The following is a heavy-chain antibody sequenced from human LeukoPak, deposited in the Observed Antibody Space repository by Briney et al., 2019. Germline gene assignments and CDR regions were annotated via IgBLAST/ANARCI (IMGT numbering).Heavy chain of an antibody. D-gene: IGHD3-10*01. Sequence: GGSLRLSCAASGFTFSSYAMLWVRQAPGKGLEWVSDISGSGGSTYYAHSVKGRFTISRDNSKNTLYLQMNSLSAEDTALSYSSGSSYWGQGTLVTVSS. CDR2: ISGSGGST. CDR1: GFTFSSYA. J-gene: IGHJ4*02. CDR3: SGSSY. V-gene: IGHV3-23*01.